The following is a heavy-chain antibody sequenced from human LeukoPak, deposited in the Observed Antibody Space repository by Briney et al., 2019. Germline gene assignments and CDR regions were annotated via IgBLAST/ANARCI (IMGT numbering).Heavy chain of an antibody. CDR2: ISAGGGTT. CDR1: DFIFSAYS. CDR3: AKAEGSGNQPFDY. Sequence: GGSLRLSCAAFDFIFSAYSVTWVRQAPGKGLEWVSHISAGGGTTFYADSVKGRFTISRDNSKNTLFLQMNSLRAEDTAVYYCAKAEGSGNQPFDYWGQGTLVTVSS. D-gene: IGHD3-10*01. V-gene: IGHV3-23*01. J-gene: IGHJ4*02.